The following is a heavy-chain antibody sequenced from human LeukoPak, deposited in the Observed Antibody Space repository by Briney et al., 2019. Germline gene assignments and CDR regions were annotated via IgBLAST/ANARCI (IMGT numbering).Heavy chain of an antibody. CDR1: GGSISSSSYY. CDR3: ARRAGFSEMFDY. Sequence: SETLSLTCTVSGGSISSSSYYWGWIRQPPGKGLEWIGSIYYSGSTYYNPSLKSRVTISVDTSKNQFSLKLSSVTAADTAVYYCARRAGFSEMFDYWGQGTLVTVSS. CDR2: IYYSGST. V-gene: IGHV4-39*01. D-gene: IGHD3-3*01. J-gene: IGHJ4*02.